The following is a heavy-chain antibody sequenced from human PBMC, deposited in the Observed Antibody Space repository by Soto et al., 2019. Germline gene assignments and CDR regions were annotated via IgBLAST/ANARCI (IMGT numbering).Heavy chain of an antibody. D-gene: IGHD3-16*01. Sequence: QVQLQESGPGLVQPSQTLSLTCTVSGGSISSGGYYWSWIRQHPGTGLEWIGHISYSGSTYYNPSLKSRVTMSVDTARSQFSLLVNSVTAAEMAVYYCARGGLQWGQGPLVTVSS. V-gene: IGHV4-31*03. CDR1: GGSISSGGYY. CDR2: ISYSGST. J-gene: IGHJ4*01. CDR3: ARGGLQ.